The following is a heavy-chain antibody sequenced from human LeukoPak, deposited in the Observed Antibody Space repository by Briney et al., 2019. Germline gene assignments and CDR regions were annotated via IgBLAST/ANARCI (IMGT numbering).Heavy chain of an antibody. CDR1: GFTVSSNY. Sequence: GSLRLSCAASGFTVSSNYMSWIRQPPGKGLEWIGEINHSGSTNYNPSLKSRVTISVDTSKNQFSLKLSSVTAADTAVYYCAADLPSGGYWGQGTLVTVSS. CDR2: INHSGST. V-gene: IGHV4-34*08. D-gene: IGHD3-10*01. J-gene: IGHJ4*02. CDR3: AADLPSGGY.